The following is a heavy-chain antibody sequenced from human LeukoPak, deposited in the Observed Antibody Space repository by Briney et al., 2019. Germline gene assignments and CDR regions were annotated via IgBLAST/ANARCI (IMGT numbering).Heavy chain of an antibody. CDR1: GGSISSYY. J-gene: IGHJ6*02. V-gene: IGHV4-59*08. D-gene: IGHD6-6*01. CDR3: ATLVRVSPYGMDV. Sequence: PSETLSLTCTVSGGSISSYYWSWIRQSPGKGLEWIGYIHYSGSTNYNPSLKSRVSMSIDTSKNQFSLKLSSVTAADTAVYYCATLVRVSPYGMDVWGQGTTVTASS. CDR2: IHYSGST.